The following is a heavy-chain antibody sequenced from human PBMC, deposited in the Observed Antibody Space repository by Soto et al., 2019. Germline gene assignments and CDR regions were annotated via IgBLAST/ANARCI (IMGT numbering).Heavy chain of an antibody. J-gene: IGHJ6*03. D-gene: IGHD2-2*01. CDR3: ARIRTVPAAFYYYYYYMAV. V-gene: IGHV1-8*01. Sequence: ASVKVSCKASGYTFTSYDINCVRQATGQGLEWMGWMNPNSGNTGYAQKFQGRVTMTRNTSISTAYMELSSLRSEDTAVYYCARIRTVPAAFYYYYYYMAVWGKGTTVTVSS. CDR1: GYTFTSYD. CDR2: MNPNSGNT.